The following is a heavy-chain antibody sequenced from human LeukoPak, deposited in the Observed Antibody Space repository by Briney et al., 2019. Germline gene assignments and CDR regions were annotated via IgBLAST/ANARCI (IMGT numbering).Heavy chain of an antibody. V-gene: IGHV3-33*01. D-gene: IGHD5-12*01. J-gene: IGHJ6*02. CDR2: IWYDGSNK. CDR3: ARFLPFGGYTXNYGMDV. Sequence: GGSLRLSCAASGFTFSSYGMHWVRQAPGKGLEWVAVIWYDGSNKYYADSVKGRFTISRDNSRNTLYLQMNSLRAEDTAVYYCARFLPFGGYTXNYGMDVWGXGTXVXVSS. CDR1: GFTFSSYG.